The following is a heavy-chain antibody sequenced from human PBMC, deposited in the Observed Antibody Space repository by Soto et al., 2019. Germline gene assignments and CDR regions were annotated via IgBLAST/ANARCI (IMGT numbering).Heavy chain of an antibody. D-gene: IGHD3-9*01. V-gene: IGHV3-23*01. CDR2: LGGGGDT. CDR1: GFTFRSSP. CDR3: TKDRHPDGIWTFDF. Sequence: GGSLRLSCAVSGFTFRSSPMSWVRRAPGKGLEWVSALGGGGDTHYAESVKGRFTISRDYSKNILLLQMNSLRDEDSAIYYCTKDRHPDGIWTFDFWGQGTLVTVSS. J-gene: IGHJ4*02.